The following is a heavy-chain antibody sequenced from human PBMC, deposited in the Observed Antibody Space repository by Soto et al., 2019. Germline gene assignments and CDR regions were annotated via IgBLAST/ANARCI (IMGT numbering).Heavy chain of an antibody. CDR3: AHFELERRDYYNYGMDV. V-gene: IGHV2-5*02. D-gene: IGHD1-1*01. J-gene: IGHJ6*02. Sequence: QITLKESGPTLVKPTQTLTLTCTFSGFSLSTSGVGVGWIRQPPGTALEWLAIIYWDDDKRYSPSLKSRLTITKDTSKNQVVLNMTNMDPVDTATYYCAHFELERRDYYNYGMDVWGQGTTVTVSS. CDR2: IYWDDDK. CDR1: GFSLSTSGVG.